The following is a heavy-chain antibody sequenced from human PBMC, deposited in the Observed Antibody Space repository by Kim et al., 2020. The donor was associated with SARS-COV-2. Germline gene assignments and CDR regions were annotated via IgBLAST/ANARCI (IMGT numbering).Heavy chain of an antibody. CDR3: ARRDSNGYYSP. Sequence: NDSPSLESRVSISIDTSKNQFSLHLTSVTAADTAMYYCARRDSNGYYSPWGQGTLVTVSS. J-gene: IGHJ5*02. D-gene: IGHD3-22*01. V-gene: IGHV4-61*07.